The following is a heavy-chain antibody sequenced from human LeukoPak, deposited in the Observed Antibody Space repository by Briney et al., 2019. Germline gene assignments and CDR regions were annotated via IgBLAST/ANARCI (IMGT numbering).Heavy chain of an antibody. D-gene: IGHD4-11*01. CDR1: GFGFSNYW. CDR2: MNEDGTEK. V-gene: IGHV3-7*01. J-gene: IGHJ4*02. Sequence: GESLRLSCAASGFGFSNYWMSWVRQAPGKGLEWVANMNEDGTEKNYVDSVKGRFTISRDNAHASLYLQMNSLRAEDTAVYYCTRDRGYSNCDYWGQGTLLTVSS. CDR3: TRDRGYSNCDY.